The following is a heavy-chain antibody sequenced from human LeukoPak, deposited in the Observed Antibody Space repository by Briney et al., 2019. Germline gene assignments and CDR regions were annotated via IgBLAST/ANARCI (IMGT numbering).Heavy chain of an antibody. CDR1: GFTFSSHW. CDR2: ISPDASYK. D-gene: IGHD5-12*01. V-gene: IGHV3-7*01. J-gene: IGHJ4*02. Sequence: PGGSLRLSCAASGFTFSSHWMTWVRQAPGKGLEWVAIISPDASYKKYVDSVKGRFTISRDNSRNTLYLQMNSLRVEDTAVYYCARDHVGRDGRGYPDYWGQGTLVTVSS. CDR3: ARDHVGRDGRGYPDY.